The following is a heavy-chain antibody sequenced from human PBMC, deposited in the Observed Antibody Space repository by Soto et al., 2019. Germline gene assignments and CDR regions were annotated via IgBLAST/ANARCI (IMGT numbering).Heavy chain of an antibody. D-gene: IGHD3-16*01. CDR1: GFTFSSYG. J-gene: IGHJ4*02. CDR3: ARDERRCDY. Sequence: QVQLVESGGGVVQPGRSLRLSCAASGFTFSSYGMHWVRQAPGKGLEWVAVIWYDGSNKYYADSVKGRFTISRDNSKHALYLQMNSLRAEDTAVYYCARDERRCDYWGQGTLVTVSS. CDR2: IWYDGSNK. V-gene: IGHV3-33*01.